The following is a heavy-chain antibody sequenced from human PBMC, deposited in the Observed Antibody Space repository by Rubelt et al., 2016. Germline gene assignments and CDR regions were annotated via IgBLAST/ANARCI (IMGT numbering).Heavy chain of an antibody. D-gene: IGHD6-6*01. CDR3: ARWDTSSLDY. CDR2: IRNDGSNE. J-gene: IGHJ4*02. Sequence: GGGVAQPGGSLRLSCAASGFTFSGYGMHWVRQAPGKGLEWVAFIRNDGSNEYYADSVKGRFTISRDNSKNTLYLQMNSLRVEDTAVYYCARWDTSSLDYWGQGTLVTVSS. CDR1: GFTFSGYG. V-gene: IGHV3-30*02.